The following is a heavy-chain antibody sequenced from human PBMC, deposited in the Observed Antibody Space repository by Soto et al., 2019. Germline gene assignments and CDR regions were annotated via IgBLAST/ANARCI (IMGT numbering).Heavy chain of an antibody. Sequence: SETLSLTCAVSGVSISSYCWRWVRQAPGKGLEWVGDIRYSGSTNYNASLKSRVTITADTNNNQISLQLSSVPAADTAVYYCARNDSSSWSPAFDYWGQGTLVTVSS. D-gene: IGHD6-13*01. V-gene: IGHV4-59*01. CDR2: IRYSGST. CDR3: ARNDSSSWSPAFDY. CDR1: GVSISSYC. J-gene: IGHJ4*02.